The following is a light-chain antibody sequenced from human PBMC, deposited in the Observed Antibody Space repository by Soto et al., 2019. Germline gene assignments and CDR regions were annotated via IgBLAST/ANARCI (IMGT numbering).Light chain of an antibody. Sequence: DIQMTQSPSSMSASVGDRVSSTCRASQPINSWLAWYQQKLGKAPKLLIYAASSLQSGVPSRFSGTGSGTDFTLTINILQPEDVATYYCQKYNSAPRTFGQGTKVEIK. CDR3: QKYNSAPRT. V-gene: IGKV1D-12*01. CDR2: AAS. CDR1: QPINSW. J-gene: IGKJ1*01.